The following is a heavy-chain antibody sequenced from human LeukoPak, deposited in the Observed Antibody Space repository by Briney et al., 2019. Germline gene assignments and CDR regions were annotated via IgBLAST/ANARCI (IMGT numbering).Heavy chain of an antibody. CDR1: GGSISSHY. D-gene: IGHD3-22*01. V-gene: IGHV4-59*11. CDR3: ARRGSSGYYDYFDY. Sequence: SETLSLTCTVSGGSISSHYWTWIRQPPGKGLESIGYIYYSGSTNYNPSLKSRVTISVDTSKNQFSLNLSSVTAADTAVYYCARRGSSGYYDYFDYWGQGSLVTVSS. CDR2: IYYSGST. J-gene: IGHJ4*02.